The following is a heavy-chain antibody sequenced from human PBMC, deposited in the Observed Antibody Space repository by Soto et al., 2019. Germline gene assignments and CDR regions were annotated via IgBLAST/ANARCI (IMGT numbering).Heavy chain of an antibody. CDR1: GFDFTTTW. D-gene: IGHD5-12*01. CDR2: IKSKNDGGTL. J-gene: IGHJ4*02. Sequence: GGSLRLSCAASGFDFTTTWMNWVRLAPGKGLEWVARIKSKNDGGTLDYASPVKGRFTISRDDSKKTFYLQMNSLKTGDTAIYYCSTSGYGGFDYWGQGVLVTVSS. CDR3: STSGYGGFDY. V-gene: IGHV3-15*07.